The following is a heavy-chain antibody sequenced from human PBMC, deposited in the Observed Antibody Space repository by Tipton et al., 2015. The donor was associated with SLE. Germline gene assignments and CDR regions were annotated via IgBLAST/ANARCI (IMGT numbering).Heavy chain of an antibody. J-gene: IGHJ4*02. CDR1: YGSISTSLYY. V-gene: IGHV4-39*01. Sequence: LRLSCTVSYGSISTSLYYWGWIRPPPGKGLEWIATIYFTGTTYYNPSFQSRVTISVDTSKNQFSLKLSSVTAADTAVYYCARMRSRHFDYWGQGTLVTVSS. CDR3: ARMRSRHFDY. CDR2: IYFTGTT.